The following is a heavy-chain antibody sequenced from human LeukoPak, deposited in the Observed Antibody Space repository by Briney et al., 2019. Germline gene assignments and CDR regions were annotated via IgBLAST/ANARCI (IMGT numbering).Heavy chain of an antibody. D-gene: IGHD4-17*01. J-gene: IGHJ6*02. Sequence: GGSLRLSCAASGFTFSGYAMHWVRQAPGKGLEWVAVISYDGSNKYYADSVKGRFTISRDNSKNTLYLQMNSLRAEDTAVYYCARVRSVTTSYYYYGMDVWGQGTTVTVSS. CDR3: ARVRSVTTSYYYYGMDV. CDR1: GFTFSGYA. CDR2: ISYDGSNK. V-gene: IGHV3-30*04.